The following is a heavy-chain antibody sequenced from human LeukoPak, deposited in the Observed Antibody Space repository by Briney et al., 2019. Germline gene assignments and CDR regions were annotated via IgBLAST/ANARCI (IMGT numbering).Heavy chain of an antibody. CDR1: GFTVSSNY. CDR3: ARELLGAFDI. D-gene: IGHD1-26*01. Sequence: GVLRLSCAASGFTVSSNYMSWVRQAPGKGLEWVSVIYSGGSTYYADSVKGRFTISRDNSKNTLYLQMNSLRAEDTAVYYCARELLGAFDIWGQGTMVTVSS. J-gene: IGHJ3*02. V-gene: IGHV3-66*01. CDR2: IYSGGST.